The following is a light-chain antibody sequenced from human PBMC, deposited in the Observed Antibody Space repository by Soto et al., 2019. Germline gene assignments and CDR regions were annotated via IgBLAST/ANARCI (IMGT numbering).Light chain of an antibody. CDR1: SSDVGGYNY. J-gene: IGLJ3*02. Sequence: QSALTQPASVSGSPAQSITISCTGTSSDVGGYNYVSWYQQHPGKAPRLMIYDVSNRPSGVSDRFSGSKSGNTASLTISGLQAEDEADYYCSSYTSSSTWMFGGGTKVTV. CDR2: DVS. CDR3: SSYTSSSTWM. V-gene: IGLV2-14*03.